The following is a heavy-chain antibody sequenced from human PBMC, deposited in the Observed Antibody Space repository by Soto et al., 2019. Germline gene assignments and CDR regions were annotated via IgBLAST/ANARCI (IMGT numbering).Heavy chain of an antibody. CDR1: GFTFDDYA. Sequence: EVQLVESGGGLVQPGRSLRLSCAASGFTFDDYAMHWVRQAPGKGLEWVSGISWNSYNIDYADSVKGRFTISRDNAKNSLYLQMNSLRAEDTALYYCAKDVIAVAGTTNYFDYWGQGTLVTVSS. CDR3: AKDVIAVAGTTNYFDY. V-gene: IGHV3-9*01. CDR2: ISWNSYNI. D-gene: IGHD6-19*01. J-gene: IGHJ4*02.